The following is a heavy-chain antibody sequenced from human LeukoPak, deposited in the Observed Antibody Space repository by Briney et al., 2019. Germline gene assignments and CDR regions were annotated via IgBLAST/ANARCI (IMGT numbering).Heavy chain of an antibody. CDR3: ARDDEFTLGTDS. Sequence: GGSLRLSCGASGLTFSRYWMSWVRQAPGKGLEWVANINQDGSQKNYVDSVKGRFTISRDNAKNSLYLQVNSLRAGDTAVYYCARDDEFTLGTDSWGQGTLVTVSS. J-gene: IGHJ4*02. V-gene: IGHV3-7*01. CDR1: GLTFSRYW. D-gene: IGHD3-16*01. CDR2: INQDGSQK.